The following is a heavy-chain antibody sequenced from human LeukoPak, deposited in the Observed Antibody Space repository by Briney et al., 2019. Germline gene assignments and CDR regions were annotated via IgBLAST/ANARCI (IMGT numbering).Heavy chain of an antibody. CDR1: GYTFTSYG. CDR2: ISAYNGNT. J-gene: IGHJ4*02. V-gene: IGHV1-18*01. CDR3: ARSIVGARTQLPCDY. Sequence: GASVKVSCKASGYTFTSYGISWVRQAPGQGLEWMGWISAYNGNTNYAQKLQGRVTMTTDTSTSTAYMELRSLRSDDTAVYYCARSIVGARTQLPCDYWGQGTLVTVSS. D-gene: IGHD1-26*01.